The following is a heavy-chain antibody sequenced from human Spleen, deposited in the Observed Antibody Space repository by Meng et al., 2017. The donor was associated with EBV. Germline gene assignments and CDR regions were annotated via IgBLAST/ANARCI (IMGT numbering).Heavy chain of an antibody. CDR1: GYTFTSHD. D-gene: IGHD2-21*02. CDR3: ARDVLGGDCFS. Sequence: QVQLVQSGAEVKTPGASVKVSCKASGYTFTSHDINWVRQAPGQGLEWMGWMNPNNGDTGYAQKFQGRVTMTRDTSINTAYMELSSLRSDDTAVYYCARDVLGGDCFSWGQGTLVTVSS. J-gene: IGHJ5*02. V-gene: IGHV1-8*01. CDR2: MNPNNGDT.